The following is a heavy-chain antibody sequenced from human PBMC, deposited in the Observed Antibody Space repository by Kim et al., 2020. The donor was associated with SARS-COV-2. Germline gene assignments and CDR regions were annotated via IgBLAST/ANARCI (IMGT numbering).Heavy chain of an antibody. J-gene: IGHJ3*02. V-gene: IGHV3-21*01. CDR1: GFPFSSQR. CDR2: INSSGRHT. D-gene: IGHD6-13*01. CDR3: ARSEQQLSKVAFDI. Sequence: GGSLRLSCAASGFPFSSQRSKWVRHVTGKALAWVRLINSSGRHTSDPHSAKGRSNTFSYFEKNSLYMQMNSVRAEATAVYYCARSEQQLSKVAFDIWGQG.